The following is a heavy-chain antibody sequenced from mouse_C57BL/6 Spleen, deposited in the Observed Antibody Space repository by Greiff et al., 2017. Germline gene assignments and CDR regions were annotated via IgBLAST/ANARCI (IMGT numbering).Heavy chain of an antibody. CDR2: IHPSDSDT. V-gene: IGHV1-74*01. J-gene: IGHJ4*01. D-gene: IGHD2-4*01. CDR1: GYTFTSYW. CDR3: LIYYDYDGGDYYAMDY. Sequence: QVQLQQPGAELVKPGASVKVSCKASGYTFTSYWMHWVKQRPGQGLEWIGRIHPSDSDTNYNQKFKGKATLTVDKSSSTAYMQLSSLTSEDSAVYYCLIYYDYDGGDYYAMDYWGQGTSVTVSS.